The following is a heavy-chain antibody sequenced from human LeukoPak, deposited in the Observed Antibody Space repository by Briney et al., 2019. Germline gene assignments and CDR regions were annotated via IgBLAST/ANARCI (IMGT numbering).Heavy chain of an antibody. CDR1: GYSFTSYW. V-gene: IGHV5-51*01. CDR2: IYPGDSDT. Sequence: GESLKIPCKGSGYSFTSYWIGWVRQMPGKGLEWMGIIYPGDSDTRYSPSFQGQVTISADKSISTAYLQWSSLKASDTAMYYCAREGRYYDFWSGYYYGMDVWGQGTTVTVSS. J-gene: IGHJ6*02. D-gene: IGHD3-3*01. CDR3: AREGRYYDFWSGYYYGMDV.